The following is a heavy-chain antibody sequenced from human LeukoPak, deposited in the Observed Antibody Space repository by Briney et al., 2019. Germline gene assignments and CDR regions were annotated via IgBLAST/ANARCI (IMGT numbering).Heavy chain of an antibody. J-gene: IGHJ4*02. CDR1: GYTFTSYD. Sequence: AASVKVSCKASGYTFTSYDINWVRQATGQGLEWMGWMNPNSGNTGYAQKFQGRDTMTRNTSISTAYMELSSLRSEDTAVYYCARAVRYYDILTGYPWGQGTLVTVSS. V-gene: IGHV1-8*01. CDR3: ARAVRYYDILTGYP. D-gene: IGHD3-9*01. CDR2: MNPNSGNT.